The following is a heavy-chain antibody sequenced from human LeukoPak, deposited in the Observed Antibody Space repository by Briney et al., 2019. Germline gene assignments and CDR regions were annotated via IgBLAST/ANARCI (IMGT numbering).Heavy chain of an antibody. V-gene: IGHV4-39*01. J-gene: IGHJ4*02. D-gene: IGHD1-26*01. CDR2: VYYSGST. CDR1: GGSISSGSYY. Sequence: SETLSLTCTVSGGSISSGSYYWGYIRQPPQKGLEWIGRVYYSGSTYYNPSLKSRVTISVDTSKNQFSLKLSSVTAADTAVYYCARQGLWELATFDSWGQGTLVSVPS. CDR3: ARQGLWELATFDS.